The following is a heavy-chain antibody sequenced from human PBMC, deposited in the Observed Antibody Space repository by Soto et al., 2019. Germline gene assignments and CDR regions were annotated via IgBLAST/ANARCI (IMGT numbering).Heavy chain of an antibody. CDR2: IWYDGSNK. D-gene: IGHD3-3*01. J-gene: IGHJ6*03. V-gene: IGHV3-33*01. CDR3: ARGLEVRFLESACYMDV. Sequence: QVQLVESGGGVVQPGRSLRLSCAASGFTFSSYGMHWVRQAPGKGLEWVAVIWYDGSNKYYADSVKGRFTISRDNSKNTLYLQMNSLRAEDTAVYYCARGLEVRFLESACYMDVWGKGTTVTVSS. CDR1: GFTFSSYG.